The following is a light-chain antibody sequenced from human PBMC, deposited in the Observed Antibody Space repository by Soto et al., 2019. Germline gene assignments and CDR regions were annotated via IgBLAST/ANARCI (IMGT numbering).Light chain of an antibody. Sequence: ETVLTQFPGTLSLSPGERATLSCRASQRLTNNYLAWYQQKPGQAPRLLIYAASSRATGIPDRFSGSGSGTDFTLTISRLEPEEFAVYYCQHYPGSSYSCGPGTKVDIK. CDR2: AAS. V-gene: IGKV3-20*01. J-gene: IGKJ3*01. CDR1: QRLTNNY. CDR3: QHYPGSSYS.